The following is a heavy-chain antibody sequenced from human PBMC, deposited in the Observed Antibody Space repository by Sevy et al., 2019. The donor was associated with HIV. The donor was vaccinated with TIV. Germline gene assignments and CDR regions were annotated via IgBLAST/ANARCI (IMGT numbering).Heavy chain of an antibody. J-gene: IGHJ4*02. Sequence: GGSLRLSCTASGFTFGDYCMSWVRQAPGKGLEWVAFLKSDVYGGTVDHAASVKGRFVNSRHDSKTIAYLQMNDLKTEDPGVYYCTRWKAAQSIFDYWGQGALVTVSS. CDR2: LKSDVYGGTV. V-gene: IGHV3-49*04. D-gene: IGHD6-13*01. CDR3: TRWKAAQSIFDY. CDR1: GFTFGDYC.